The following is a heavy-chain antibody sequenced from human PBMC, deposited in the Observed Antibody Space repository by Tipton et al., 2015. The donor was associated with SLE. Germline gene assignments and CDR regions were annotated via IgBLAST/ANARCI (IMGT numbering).Heavy chain of an antibody. D-gene: IGHD2-21*01. Sequence: QLVQSGAAVKRPGASVKVSCKTSGYTFTDSYIHWVRQAPGPGLAWMGRINPYSGGTRYAEKFEDRVTMTWDTSISTGYMELSRLKSDDTAVYYCARGLFCGADCYDAFDIWGQGTMVTVSS. V-gene: IGHV1-2*06. J-gene: IGHJ3*02. CDR2: INPYSGGT. CDR3: ARGLFCGADCYDAFDI. CDR1: GYTFTDSY.